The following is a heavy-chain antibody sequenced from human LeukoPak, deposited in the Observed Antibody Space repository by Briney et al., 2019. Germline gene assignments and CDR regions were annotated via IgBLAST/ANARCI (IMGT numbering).Heavy chain of an antibody. CDR2: INPNSGGT. D-gene: IGHD3-22*01. CDR1: GYTFTGYY. V-gene: IGHV1-2*02. Sequence: GASVKVSCKASGYTFTGYYMHWVRQAPGQGLEWMGWINPNSGGTNYAQKFQGRDTMTRDTSISTAYMELSRLRSDDTAVYYCARYYYDTSSVFDVWGQGTRVTVSS. CDR3: ARYYYDTSSVFDV. J-gene: IGHJ3*01.